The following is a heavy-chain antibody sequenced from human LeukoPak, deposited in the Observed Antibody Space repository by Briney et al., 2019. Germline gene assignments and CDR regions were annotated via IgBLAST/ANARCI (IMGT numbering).Heavy chain of an antibody. CDR3: ARVSGQLLSYSVY. D-gene: IGHD2-2*01. Sequence: SMKGSCKASGFTLSSYGISWVRQAPGQRLEWVGWISAYDGNTNYAQKLQGRVTMTTDTSTSTAYMELRSLRSDDTAVYYCARVSGQLLSYSVYWGQGTLVTVSS. CDR2: ISAYDGNT. J-gene: IGHJ4*02. CDR1: GFTLSSYG. V-gene: IGHV1-18*01.